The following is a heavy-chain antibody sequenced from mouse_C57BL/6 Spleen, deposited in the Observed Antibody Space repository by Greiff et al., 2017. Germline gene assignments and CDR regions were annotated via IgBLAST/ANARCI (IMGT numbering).Heavy chain of an antibody. Sequence: EVKLMESGGGLVQPGGSMKLSCVASGFTFSNYLMNWVRQSPEKGLEWVAQIRLKSDNYATHYAVSVKGRLTISRDDSKSSVYLQMNNLSAVDTGINYCADGSSWVAYWGQGTLVTVSA. CDR2: IRLKSDNYAT. CDR1: GFTFSNYL. J-gene: IGHJ3*01. CDR3: ADGSSWVAY. V-gene: IGHV6-3*01.